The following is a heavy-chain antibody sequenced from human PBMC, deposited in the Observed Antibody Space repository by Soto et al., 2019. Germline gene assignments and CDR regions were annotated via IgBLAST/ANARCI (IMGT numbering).Heavy chain of an antibody. CDR3: ARSLRIAVTGTDFDY. CDR2: INVYNGIT. CDR1: GYSFTSYG. J-gene: IGHJ4*02. D-gene: IGHD6-19*01. Sequence: QGHLVQSGAEVKKPGASVKVSCKASGYSFTSYGITWVRQAPGQGLEWVGWINVYNGITNYAQKLQGRVTLTTDTSTCTAYMDLTSLRPDDTAVYYCARSLRIAVTGTDFDYWGQGTLVTVSS. V-gene: IGHV1-18*01.